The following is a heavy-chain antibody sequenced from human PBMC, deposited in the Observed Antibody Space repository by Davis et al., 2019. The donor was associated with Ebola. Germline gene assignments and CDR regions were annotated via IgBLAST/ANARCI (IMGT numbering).Heavy chain of an antibody. CDR3: ARAGIIAWVGELSYFDY. CDR2: IKQDGSEK. Sequence: GGPLRLSCAASGFTFSSYWMSWVRQAPGKGLEWVANIKQDGSEKYYVDSVKGRFTISRDKAKNSLYLQMNSLRAEDTAVYYCARAGIIAWVGELSYFDYWGQGTLVTVSS. CDR1: GFTFSSYW. V-gene: IGHV3-7*01. D-gene: IGHD3-10*01. J-gene: IGHJ4*02.